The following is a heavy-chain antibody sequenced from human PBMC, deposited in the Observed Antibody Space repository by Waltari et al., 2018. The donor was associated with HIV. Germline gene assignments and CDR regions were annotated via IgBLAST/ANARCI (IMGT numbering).Heavy chain of an antibody. CDR2: IYNSGST. Sequence: QLQLQESGPGLVKPSETLSLTCTVSGGYISSSSYYWGWIRQPPGRGLGWIGSIYNSGSTYYNPSLKSRVTISVDTSKNQFSLKLSSLTAADTAVYYCATLLPSDWNSRVGGAFDIWGQGTMVTVSS. CDR1: GGYISSSSYY. D-gene: IGHD1-7*01. J-gene: IGHJ3*02. CDR3: ATLLPSDWNSRVGGAFDI. V-gene: IGHV4-39*01.